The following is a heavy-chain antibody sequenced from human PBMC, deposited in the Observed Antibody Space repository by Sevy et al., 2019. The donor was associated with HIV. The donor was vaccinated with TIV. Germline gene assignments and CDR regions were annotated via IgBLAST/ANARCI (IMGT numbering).Heavy chain of an antibody. CDR1: GYTFTHND. Sequence: ASVKVSCKASGYTFTHNDIVWVRQATGQGLEWMGGMNPNSADTGYAQRFQGRVTLTKDTSRTTAYMELSRLRSEDTAVYYCARVSSCGGDCYYFDIWDQGTLVTVSS. CDR2: MNPNSADT. CDR3: ARVSSCGGDCYYFDI. J-gene: IGHJ4*02. V-gene: IGHV1-8*01. D-gene: IGHD2-21*02.